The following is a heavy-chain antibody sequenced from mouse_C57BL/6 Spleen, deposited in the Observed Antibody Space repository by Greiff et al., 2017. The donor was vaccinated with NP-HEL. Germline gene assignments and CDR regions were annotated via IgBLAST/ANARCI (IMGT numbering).Heavy chain of an antibody. CDR3: TVDYDYDRSYWYFDV. D-gene: IGHD2-4*01. Sequence: EVTLVESGGGLVQPGGSMKLSCVASGFTFSNYWMNWVRQSPEKGLEWVAQIRLKSDNYATHYAESVKGRFTISRDDSKSSVYLQMNNLRAEDTGMYYCTVDYDYDRSYWYFDVWGTGTTVTVSS. J-gene: IGHJ1*03. CDR1: GFTFSNYW. V-gene: IGHV6-3*01. CDR2: IRLKSDNYAT.